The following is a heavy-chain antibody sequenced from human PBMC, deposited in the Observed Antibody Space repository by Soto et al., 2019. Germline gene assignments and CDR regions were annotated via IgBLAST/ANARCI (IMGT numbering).Heavy chain of an antibody. D-gene: IGHD3-3*01. J-gene: IGHJ4*02. CDR1: GFTFSSYG. CDR3: ARGPYYDFWSGYSADY. Sequence: GGSLRLSCAASGFTFSSYGMHWVRQAPGKGLEWVAVIWFDGSNKYYADSVKGRFTISRDISKNTVYLQMNSLRGEDTAVYYCARGPYYDFWSGYSADYLGQGTLVTVSS. V-gene: IGHV3-33*01. CDR2: IWFDGSNK.